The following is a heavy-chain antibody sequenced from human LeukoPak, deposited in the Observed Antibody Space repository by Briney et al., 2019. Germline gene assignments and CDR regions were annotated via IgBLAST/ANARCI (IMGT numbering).Heavy chain of an antibody. CDR1: GGSISSGGYY. CDR3: ARLPQRLNNDFWSGYYEAYYYYYGMDV. J-gene: IGHJ6*02. CDR2: IYYSGST. D-gene: IGHD3-3*01. V-gene: IGHV4-31*03. Sequence: SQTLSLTCTVSGGSISSGGYYWSWIRQHPGKGLEWIGYIYYSGSTYYNPSLKSRVTISVDTSKNQFSLKLSSVTAADTAVYYCARLPQRLNNDFWSGYYEAYYYYYGMDVWGQGTTVTVSS.